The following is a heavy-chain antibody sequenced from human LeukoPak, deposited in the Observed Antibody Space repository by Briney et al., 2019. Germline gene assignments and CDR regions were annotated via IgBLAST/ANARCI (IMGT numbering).Heavy chain of an antibody. V-gene: IGHV1-69-2*01. CDR3: ATGRTTGTTFYDY. J-gene: IGHJ4*02. CDR1: GYTFTDYY. D-gene: IGHD1-1*01. CDR2: VDPEDGET. Sequence: ASVKVSCKVSGYTFTDYYMHWVQQAPGKGLEWMGLVDPEDGETIYAEKFQGRVTITADTSTDTACMELSSLRSEDTAVYYCATGRTTGTTFYDYWGQGTLVTVSS.